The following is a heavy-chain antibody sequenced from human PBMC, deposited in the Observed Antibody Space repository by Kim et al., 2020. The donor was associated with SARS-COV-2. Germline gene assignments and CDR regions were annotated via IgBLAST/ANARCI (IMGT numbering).Heavy chain of an antibody. J-gene: IGHJ5*02. CDR2: IGINGDT. Sequence: GGSLRLSCVASGFTFRSYDMHWVRQGMGKGPEWVSRIGINGDTQYSGSVKGRFTIARENAKNSFYLQMNSLTVGDTAVYYCVRGLPGGFDPWGPGTLVTVSS. CDR3: VRGLPGGFDP. CDR1: GFTFRSYD. D-gene: IGHD3-10*01. V-gene: IGHV3-13*01.